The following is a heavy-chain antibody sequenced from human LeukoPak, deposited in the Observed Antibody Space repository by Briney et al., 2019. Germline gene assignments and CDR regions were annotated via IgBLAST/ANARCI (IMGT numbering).Heavy chain of an antibody. CDR2: IYYSGST. D-gene: IGHD6-19*01. Sequence: SETLSLTCTVSGGSISSYYWSWIRQPPGKGLEWIGYIYYSGSTNYNPSLKSRVTISVDTSKNQFSLKLSSVAAADTAVYYCARSRGGGWYYSDYWGQGTLVTVSS. V-gene: IGHV4-59*08. CDR1: GGSISSYY. CDR3: ARSRGGGWYYSDY. J-gene: IGHJ4*02.